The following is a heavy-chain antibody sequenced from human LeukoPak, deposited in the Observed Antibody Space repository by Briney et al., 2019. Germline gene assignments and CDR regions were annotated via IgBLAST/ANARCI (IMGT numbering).Heavy chain of an antibody. V-gene: IGHV1-3*01. J-gene: IGHJ4*02. CDR2: INAGNGNT. Sequence: ASVKVSCKASGYTFTSYAMHRVRQAPGQGLEWMGWINAGNGNTKYSQKFQGRVTITRDTSASTACMELSSLRSEDTAVYYCARVRAVAAEFDYWGQGTLVTVSS. D-gene: IGHD6-19*01. CDR1: GYTFTSYA. CDR3: ARVRAVAAEFDY.